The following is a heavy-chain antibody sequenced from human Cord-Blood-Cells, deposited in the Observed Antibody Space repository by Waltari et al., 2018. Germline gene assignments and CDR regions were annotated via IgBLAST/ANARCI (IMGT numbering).Heavy chain of an antibody. V-gene: IGHV3-74*01. CDR2: INSDGSST. Sequence: EVQLVESGGGLVQPGGSLSLSCAASAFTFSSHWSHWVRQAPGKGLVWVSRINSDGSSTSYADSVKGRFTISRDNAKNTLYLQMNSLRAEDTAVYYCAEYSSSSGGYWGQGTLVTVSS. CDR1: AFTFSSHW. J-gene: IGHJ4*02. CDR3: AEYSSSSGGY. D-gene: IGHD6-6*01.